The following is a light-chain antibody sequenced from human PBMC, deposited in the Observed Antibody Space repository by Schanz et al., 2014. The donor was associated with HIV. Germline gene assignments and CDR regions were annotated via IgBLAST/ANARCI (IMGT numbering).Light chain of an antibody. V-gene: IGKV3-20*01. CDR2: ADS. J-gene: IGKJ2*01. CDR3: HRYGSSPKT. CDR1: QSISNN. Sequence: EIVMTQSPATLYVSPGEGATLSCRASQSISNNLAWYQHKPGQAPRLLIYADSFRATGVPDRFSGSGSGTDFTLTITRLEPEDFAVYYCHRYGSSPKTFGQGTKLEIK.